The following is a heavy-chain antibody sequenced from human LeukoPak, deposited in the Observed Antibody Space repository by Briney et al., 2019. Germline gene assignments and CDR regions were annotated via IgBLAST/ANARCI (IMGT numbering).Heavy chain of an antibody. J-gene: IGHJ4*02. CDR2: IYYSGSP. V-gene: IGHV4-59*01. D-gene: IGHD5-24*01. Sequence: SETLSPTCTVSGASITDYYWSWIRQPPAKGLEWIGYIYYSGSPNYNPSLKSRVTLSLDTSQNQFSLKLTSVTAADTAVYYCAYGGDAYKTGYWGQGTLVTVSS. CDR1: GASITDYY. CDR3: AYGGDAYKTGY.